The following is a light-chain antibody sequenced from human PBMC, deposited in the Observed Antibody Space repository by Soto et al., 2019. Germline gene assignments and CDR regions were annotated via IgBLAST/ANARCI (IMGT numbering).Light chain of an antibody. CDR2: GAS. J-gene: IGKJ1*01. CDR1: QSISYD. Sequence: EIVLTQSPGTLSLSPGDRATFSCRTSQSISYDLAWYQHKPGQAPRLLIYGASTRATGIPDRFSGSGSGTEFTLTISRLEPEDFGVYHCQQYGNSSKTFGQGTKVEIK. CDR3: QQYGNSSKT. V-gene: IGKV3-20*01.